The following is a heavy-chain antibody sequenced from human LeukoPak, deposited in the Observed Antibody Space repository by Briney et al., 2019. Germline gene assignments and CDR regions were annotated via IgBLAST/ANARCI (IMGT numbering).Heavy chain of an antibody. CDR3: ARDRAAAGTWFDY. CDR2: IIPIFGTA. J-gene: IGHJ4*02. Sequence: SVKVSCKASGGTFSNYAINWVRQAPGQGLEWMGGIIPIFGTANYAQKFQDRVTITADESTSTAYMDLSSLRSEDTAVCYCARDRAAAGTWFDYWGQGTLVTVSS. D-gene: IGHD6-13*01. CDR1: GGTFSNYA. V-gene: IGHV1-69*01.